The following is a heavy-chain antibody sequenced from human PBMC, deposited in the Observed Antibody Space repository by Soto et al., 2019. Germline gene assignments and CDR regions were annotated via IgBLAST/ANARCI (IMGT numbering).Heavy chain of an antibody. CDR3: AKVIAGCSSTSCYNSYYYGMDV. Sequence: GGSLRLSCAASGFTFDDYAMHWVRQAPGKGLEWVSLISWDGGSTDYADSVKGRFTISRDNSKNSLYLQMNSLRAEYTALYYCAKVIAGCSSTSCYNSYYYGMDVWCQGTTVTVSS. CDR1: GFTFDDYA. CDR2: ISWDGGST. D-gene: IGHD2-2*02. J-gene: IGHJ6*02. V-gene: IGHV3-43D*04.